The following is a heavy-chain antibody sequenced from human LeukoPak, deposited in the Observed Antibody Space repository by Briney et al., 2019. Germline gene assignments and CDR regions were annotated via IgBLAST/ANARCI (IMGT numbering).Heavy chain of an antibody. CDR1: GGSISSYY. CDR2: IYYSGST. Sequence: PSETLSLTCTVSGGSISSYYWSWIRQPPGKGLEWIGYIYYSGSTNYNPSLKSRVTISVDTSKNQFSLKLSSVTAADTAVYYCARGRIQLWSRIRTYFDYWGQGTLVTVSS. J-gene: IGHJ4*02. CDR3: ARGRIQLWSRIRTYFDY. D-gene: IGHD5-18*01. V-gene: IGHV4-59*12.